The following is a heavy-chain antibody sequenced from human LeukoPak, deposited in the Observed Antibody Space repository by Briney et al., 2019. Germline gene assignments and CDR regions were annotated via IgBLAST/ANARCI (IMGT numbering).Heavy chain of an antibody. Sequence: SETLSLTCTVSGGSISSSSYYWGWIRQPPGKGLEWIGSIYYSGSTYYNPSLKSRVTISVDTSKNQFSLKLSSVTAADTAVYYCASLAVAAALPGYWGQGTLVTVSS. CDR2: IYYSGST. D-gene: IGHD2-15*01. J-gene: IGHJ4*02. CDR1: GGSISSSSYY. CDR3: ASLAVAAALPGY. V-gene: IGHV4-39*07.